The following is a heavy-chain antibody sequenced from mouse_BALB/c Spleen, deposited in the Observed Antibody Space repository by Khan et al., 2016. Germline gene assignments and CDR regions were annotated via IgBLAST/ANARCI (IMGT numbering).Heavy chain of an antibody. CDR3: ARAEAAPWFAY. CDR1: AYTFTNYG. CDR2: INTNTGEP. J-gene: IGHJ3*01. D-gene: IGHD6-1*01. V-gene: IGHV9-3*02. Sequence: QIQLVQSGPELKKPGETVKISCKASAYTFTNYGMNWVKQAPGKGLKWMGWINTNTGEPTYAEEFKGRIAFSLETSASTAYLQINNLKNEDTATYFCARAEAAPWFAYWGQGTLVTVSA.